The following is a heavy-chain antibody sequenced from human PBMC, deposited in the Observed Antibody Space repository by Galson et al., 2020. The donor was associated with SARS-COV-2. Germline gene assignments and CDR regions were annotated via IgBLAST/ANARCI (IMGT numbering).Heavy chain of an antibody. CDR1: GYTFASKM. J-gene: IGHJ4*02. CDR3: ARGSPLGVPGGSYFGV. V-gene: IGHV1-18*01. D-gene: IGHD1-26*01. Sequence: ASVKVSCKASGYTFASKMITWLRQAPGEGPEWMGWVSVYNGNTDYAQKFQGRVTMTTDTSTSTAYLVLTSLRSDDTAMYYCARGSPLGVPGGSYFGVWGQGTLVTVSS. CDR2: VSVYNGNT.